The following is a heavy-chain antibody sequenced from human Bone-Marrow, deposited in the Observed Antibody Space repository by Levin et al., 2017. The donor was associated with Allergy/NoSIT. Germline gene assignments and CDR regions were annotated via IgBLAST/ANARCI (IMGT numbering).Heavy chain of an antibody. V-gene: IGHV3-30-3*01. CDR1: GFTFSSYA. D-gene: IGHD6-19*01. Sequence: HPGGSLRLSCAASGFTFSSYAMHWVRQAPGKGLEWVAVISYDGSNKYYADSVKGRFTISRDNSKNTLYLQMNSLRAEDTAVYYCAREYSSGWYGYYGMDVWGQGTTVTVSS. J-gene: IGHJ6*02. CDR2: ISYDGSNK. CDR3: AREYSSGWYGYYGMDV.